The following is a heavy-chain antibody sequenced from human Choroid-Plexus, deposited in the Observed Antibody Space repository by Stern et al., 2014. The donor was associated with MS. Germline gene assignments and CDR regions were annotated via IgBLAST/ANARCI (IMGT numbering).Heavy chain of an antibody. D-gene: IGHD2/OR15-2a*01. CDR1: GFTFGSCA. V-gene: IGHV3-30*18. Sequence: VRLVGSGGGVVQPGRPLGLSCVASGFTFGSCAMHWVRQAPGKGLEWVAGVSYDGSNKYYADSVKGRFTISRDNSQNTLYMQMSSLRPEDTAVYYCAKDRHYLTYFFDHWGQGSLVTVSS. J-gene: IGHJ5*02. CDR2: VSYDGSNK. CDR3: AKDRHYLTYFFDH.